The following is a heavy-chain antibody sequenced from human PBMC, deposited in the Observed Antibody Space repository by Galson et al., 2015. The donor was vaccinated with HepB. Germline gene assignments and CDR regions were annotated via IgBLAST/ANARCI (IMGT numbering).Heavy chain of an antibody. V-gene: IGHV1-69*13. Sequence: SVKVSCKASGGTFSSYAISWVRQTPGQGLEWMGGIIPIFGTANYAQKFQGRVTITADESTSTAYMELSSLRSEDTAVYYCARGNSMVRGVIIDYWGQGTLVTVSS. CDR2: IIPIFGTA. D-gene: IGHD3-10*01. J-gene: IGHJ4*02. CDR3: ARGNSMVRGVIIDY. CDR1: GGTFSSYA.